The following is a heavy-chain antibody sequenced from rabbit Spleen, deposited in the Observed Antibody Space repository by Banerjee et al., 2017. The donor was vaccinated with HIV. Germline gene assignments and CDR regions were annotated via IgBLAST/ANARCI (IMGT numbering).Heavy chain of an antibody. CDR1: GFSFSSSYY. CDR3: ARNYVNTFDP. Sequence: QSLEESGGDLVKPGASLTLTCTASGFSFSSSYYMCWVHQAPGKGLEWIGCISNSRGGIFSTNWVKGRFTISEASSTTVTLQMTSLTVADTAAYFCARNYVNTFDPWGPGTLVTVS. D-gene: IGHD1-1*01. V-gene: IGHV1S40*01. CDR2: ISNSRGGI. J-gene: IGHJ2*01.